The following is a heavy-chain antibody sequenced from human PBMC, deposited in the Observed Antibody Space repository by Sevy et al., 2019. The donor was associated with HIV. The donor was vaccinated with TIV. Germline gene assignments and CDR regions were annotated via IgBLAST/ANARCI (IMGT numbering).Heavy chain of an antibody. Sequence: GGSLRLSCAASGFTFSTYAMTWVRQAPGKGLEWVSVISLSGGDTYYTDSVKGRFTISRDNAKNSLYLQMNSLRADDTAVYYCTQEIGAKNHVWGQGTTVTVSS. J-gene: IGHJ6*02. CDR3: TQEIGAKNHV. CDR1: GFTFSTYA. D-gene: IGHD3-22*01. V-gene: IGHV3-23*01. CDR2: ISLSGGDT.